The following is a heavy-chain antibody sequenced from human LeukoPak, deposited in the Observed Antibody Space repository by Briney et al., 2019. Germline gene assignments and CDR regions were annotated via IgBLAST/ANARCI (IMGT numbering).Heavy chain of an antibody. V-gene: IGHV4-34*01. Sequence: PSETLSLTCAVYGGSFSGYYWSWIRQPPGKGLEWIGEINHSGSTNYNPSLKSRVTISVDTSKNQFSLKLSSVTAADTAVYYCARGDWATRPGLDYWGQGTLVTVSS. J-gene: IGHJ4*02. CDR2: INHSGST. CDR3: ARGDWATRPGLDY. D-gene: IGHD2-21*01. CDR1: GGSFSGYY.